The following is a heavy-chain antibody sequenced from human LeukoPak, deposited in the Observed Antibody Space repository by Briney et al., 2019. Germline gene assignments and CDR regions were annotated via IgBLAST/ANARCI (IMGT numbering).Heavy chain of an antibody. CDR1: GYTFTSYD. CDR3: ARGLWGRVVPAAISFYYYYYMDV. D-gene: IGHD2-2*01. CDR2: MNPNSGNT. J-gene: IGHJ6*03. Sequence: ASVKVSCKASGYTFTSYDINWVRQATGQGLEWMGWMNPNSGNTGYAQKFQGRVTMTRNTSISTAYMELSSPRSEDTAVYYCARGLWGRVVPAAISFYYYYYMDVWGKGTTVTVSS. V-gene: IGHV1-8*01.